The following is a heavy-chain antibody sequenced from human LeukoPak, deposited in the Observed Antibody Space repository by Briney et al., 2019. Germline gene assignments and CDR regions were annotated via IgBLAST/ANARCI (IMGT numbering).Heavy chain of an antibody. CDR1: GFTFSSYS. V-gene: IGHV3-48*04. CDR3: ARDRKTTVTAAY. J-gene: IGHJ4*02. D-gene: IGHD4-17*01. Sequence: GGSLRLSCAASGFTFSSYSMNWVRQAPGKGLEWVSYISSSGSTIYYADSVKGRFTISRDNAKNSLYLQMNSLRAEDTAVYYCARDRKTTVTAAYWGQGTLVTVSS. CDR2: ISSSGSTI.